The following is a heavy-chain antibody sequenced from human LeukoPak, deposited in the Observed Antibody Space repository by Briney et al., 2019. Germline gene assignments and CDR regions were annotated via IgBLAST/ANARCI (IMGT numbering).Heavy chain of an antibody. D-gene: IGHD3-10*01. J-gene: IGHJ6*03. Sequence: GGSLRLSCAASGFTFSNYEMNWVRQAPGKGLEWVAYISSSGSTKYYADSVKGRFTISRDNAKNSLYLQMNSLRVEDTGVYYCARGPAYPYGLDYYYYMDVWGKGTTFTVSS. CDR1: GFTFSNYE. CDR2: ISSSGSTK. V-gene: IGHV3-48*03. CDR3: ARGPAYPYGLDYYYYMDV.